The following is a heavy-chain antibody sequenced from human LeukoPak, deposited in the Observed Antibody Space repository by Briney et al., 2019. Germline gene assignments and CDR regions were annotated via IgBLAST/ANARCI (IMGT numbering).Heavy chain of an antibody. CDR3: ARVRLGELSLLYDY. D-gene: IGHD3-16*02. CDR2: IYHSGST. J-gene: IGHJ4*02. V-gene: IGHV4-34*01. CDR1: GGSFSGYY. Sequence: SETLCLTCAVYGGSFSGYYWSWIRQPPGKGLEWIGSIYHSGSTYYNPSLKSRVTISVDTSKNQFSLKLSSVTAADTAVYYCARVRLGELSLLYDYWGQGTLVTVSS.